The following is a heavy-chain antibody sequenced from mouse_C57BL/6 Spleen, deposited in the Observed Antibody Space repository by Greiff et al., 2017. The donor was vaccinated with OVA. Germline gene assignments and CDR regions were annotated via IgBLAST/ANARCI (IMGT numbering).Heavy chain of an antibody. CDR1: GYTFTSYW. J-gene: IGHJ1*03. CDR3: ARGLLRYFDV. D-gene: IGHD2-3*01. V-gene: IGHV1-59*01. Sequence: QVQLQQPGAELVRPGTSVKLSCKASGYTFTSYWMHWVKQRPGQGLEWIGVIDPSDSYTKYNQQFKGKATLHVDTSSRTTSMQLSSLTSEDSAVYYCARGLLRYFDVWGTGTTVTVSS. CDR2: IDPSDSYT.